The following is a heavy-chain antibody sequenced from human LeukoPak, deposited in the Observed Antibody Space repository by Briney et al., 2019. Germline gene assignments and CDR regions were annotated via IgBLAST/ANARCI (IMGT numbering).Heavy chain of an antibody. J-gene: IGHJ4*02. Sequence: PGGSLRLSCAASGFTFNTYWMSWARQAPGKGLEWVANIKQDGSEKYYVDSVKGRFTVSRDNAKNSLYLQMNSLRAEDTAVYYCATNYGGNPFDYWGQGTLVTVSS. CDR1: GFTFNTYW. V-gene: IGHV3-7*01. D-gene: IGHD4-23*01. CDR3: ATNYGGNPFDY. CDR2: IKQDGSEK.